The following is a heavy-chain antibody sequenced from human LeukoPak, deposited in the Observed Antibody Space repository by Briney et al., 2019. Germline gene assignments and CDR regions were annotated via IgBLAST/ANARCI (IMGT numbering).Heavy chain of an antibody. CDR3: AKDLAGTYDY. V-gene: IGHV3-23*01. CDR2: ISGSGGST. CDR1: GFTFSSYA. J-gene: IGHJ4*02. D-gene: IGHD1-1*01. Sequence: SGGSLRLSCAASGFTFSSYAMSWVRQAPGKGLEWASAISGSGGSTYYADSVKGRFTISRDNSKNTLYLQMNSLRAEDTAVYYCAKDLAGTYDYWGQGTLVTVSS.